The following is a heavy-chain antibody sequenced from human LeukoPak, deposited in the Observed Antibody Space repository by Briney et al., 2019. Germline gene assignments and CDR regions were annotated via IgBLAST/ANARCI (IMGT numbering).Heavy chain of an antibody. V-gene: IGHV3-21*01. CDR1: GFTFSSYS. CDR3: ARGAIVATIRYYYYYMDV. J-gene: IGHJ6*03. Sequence: GGSLRLSCAASGFTFSSYSMNWVRQAPGKGLEWVSSISSSSSYIYYADSVKGRFTISRDNAKNSLYLQMNSLRAEDTAVYCCARGAIVATIRYYYYYMDVWGKGTTVTVSS. CDR2: ISSSSSYI. D-gene: IGHD5-12*01.